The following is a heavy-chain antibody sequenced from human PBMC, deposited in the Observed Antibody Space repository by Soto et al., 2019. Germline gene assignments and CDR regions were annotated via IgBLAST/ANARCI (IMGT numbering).Heavy chain of an antibody. Sequence: SETLSLTCAVSGGSFTSNNWWTWVRQPPGQGLEWIGEIYRTGSTNYNPSLKIRVTISLDKSENQFSLKVTSLTAADTAVYYCASRDPGTSVDYWGQGTLVTVSS. V-gene: IGHV4-4*02. CDR1: GGSFTSNNW. J-gene: IGHJ4*02. D-gene: IGHD1-7*01. CDR3: ASRDPGTSVDY. CDR2: IYRTGST.